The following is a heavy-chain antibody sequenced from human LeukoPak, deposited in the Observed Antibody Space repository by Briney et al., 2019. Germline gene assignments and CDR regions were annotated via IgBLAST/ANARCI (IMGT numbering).Heavy chain of an antibody. CDR3: AKDFWSGNYYFDY. Sequence: PGGSLRLSCAASGFTFSSYAMSWVRQAPGKGLEWVSAISGSGGSTYYADSVKGRSTISRDNSKNTLYLQMNSLRAEDTAVYYRAKDFWSGNYYFDYWGQGTLVTVSS. CDR2: ISGSGGST. V-gene: IGHV3-23*01. J-gene: IGHJ4*02. D-gene: IGHD3-3*01. CDR1: GFTFSSYA.